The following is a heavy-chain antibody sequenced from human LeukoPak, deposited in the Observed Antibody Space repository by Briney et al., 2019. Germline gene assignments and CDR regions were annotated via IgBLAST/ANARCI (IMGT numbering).Heavy chain of an antibody. CDR3: ARVAPSYYDSTNAFDI. D-gene: IGHD3-22*01. J-gene: IGHJ3*02. V-gene: IGHV4-59*01. Sequence: SETLSLTCTVSGGSISSYYWSWIRQPPGKGLEWIGYIYYSGSTNYNPSLKSRVTISVDTSKNQFSLKLSSVTAADTAVYYCARVAPSYYDSTNAFDIWGQGTMVTVSS. CDR1: GGSISSYY. CDR2: IYYSGST.